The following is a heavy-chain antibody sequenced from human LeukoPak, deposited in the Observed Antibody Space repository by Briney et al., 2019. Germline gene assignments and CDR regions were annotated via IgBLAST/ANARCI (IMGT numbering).Heavy chain of an antibody. Sequence: ASVKVSCKASGYTFTSYYMHWVRQAPGQGLEWMGIINPSGGSTSYAQKFQGRVTMTRDMSTSTVYMELSSLRSEDTAVYYCARGGNVLRYFDWSAPYYWGQGTLVTVSS. D-gene: IGHD3-9*01. V-gene: IGHV1-46*01. CDR1: GYTFTSYY. J-gene: IGHJ4*02. CDR2: INPSGGST. CDR3: ARGGNVLRYFDWSAPYY.